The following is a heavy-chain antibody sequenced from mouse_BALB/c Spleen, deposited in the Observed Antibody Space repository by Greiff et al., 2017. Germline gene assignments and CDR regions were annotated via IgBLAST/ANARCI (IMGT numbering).Heavy chain of an antibody. V-gene: IGHV5-12-1*01. J-gene: IGHJ4*01. D-gene: IGHD2-1*01. CDR1: GFAFSSYD. CDR3: ARVGNHYAMDY. CDR2: ISSGGGST. Sequence: DVHLVESGGGLVKPGGSLKLSCAASGFAFSSYDMSWVRQTPEKRLEWVAYISSGGGSTYYPDTVKGRFTISRDNAKNTLYLQMSSLKSEDTAMYYCARVGNHYAMDYWGQGTSVTVSS.